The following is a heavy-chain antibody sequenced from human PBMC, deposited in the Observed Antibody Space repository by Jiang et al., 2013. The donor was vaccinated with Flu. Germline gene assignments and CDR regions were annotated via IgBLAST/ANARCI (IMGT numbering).Heavy chain of an antibody. V-gene: IGHV1-69*06. Sequence: SGAEVKKPGSSVKVSCKAFGGSFSSFPINWVRQAPGQGPEWMGGVNPIFGTTDYAQKFQGRVTIIADRSTSTAYMDLSSLRSEDTAVYYCARSSWGYTYGPFEYWGQGTLVTVSS. D-gene: IGHD5-24*01. CDR2: VNPIFGTT. J-gene: IGHJ4*02. CDR1: GGSFSSFP. CDR3: ARSSWGYTYGPFEY.